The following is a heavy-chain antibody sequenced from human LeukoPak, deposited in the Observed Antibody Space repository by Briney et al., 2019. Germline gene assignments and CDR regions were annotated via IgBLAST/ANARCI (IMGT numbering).Heavy chain of an antibody. CDR3: ARGKALRFLEWFPRRGMDV. V-gene: IGHV1-8*01. D-gene: IGHD3-3*01. CDR2: MNPNSGNT. J-gene: IGHJ6*02. CDR1: GYTFTSYD. Sequence: ASVKVSCKASGYTFTSYDINWVRQATGQGLEWMGWMNPNSGNTGYAQKFQGRVTMTRNTSISTAYMELSSLRSEDTAVYYCARGKALRFLEWFPRRGMDVWGQGTTVTVPS.